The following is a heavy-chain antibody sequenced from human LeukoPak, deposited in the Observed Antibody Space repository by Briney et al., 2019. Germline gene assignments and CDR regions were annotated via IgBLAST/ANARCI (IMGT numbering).Heavy chain of an antibody. Sequence: SETLSLTCTVSSGSISSSSYYWGWIRQPPGKGLQWIGNIYYSGSTYYNPSLKSRVTISVDTSKKQFSLKLSSVTAADTAVYYCARLGGYSYGYSGAFDIWGQGTMVTVSS. J-gene: IGHJ3*02. V-gene: IGHV4-39*01. CDR2: IYYSGST. D-gene: IGHD5-18*01. CDR1: SGSISSSSYY. CDR3: ARLGGYSYGYSGAFDI.